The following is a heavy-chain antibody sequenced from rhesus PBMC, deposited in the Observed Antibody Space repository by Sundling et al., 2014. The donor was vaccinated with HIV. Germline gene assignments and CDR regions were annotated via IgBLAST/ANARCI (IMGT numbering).Heavy chain of an antibody. Sequence: QLQLQESGPGLVKPSETLSVTCAVSGGSISSNFWSWIRQAPGKGLEWIGYIHGRGTSTNYNPSLKSRVTLSLDTSKNQFSLTLNSVTAADTAVYYCATDSLTMSAYFAHWGQGVLVTVSS. CDR1: GGSISSNF. V-gene: IGHV4-169*01. CDR3: ATDSLTMSAYFAH. J-gene: IGHJ4*01. D-gene: IGHD3-28*01. CDR2: IHGRGTST.